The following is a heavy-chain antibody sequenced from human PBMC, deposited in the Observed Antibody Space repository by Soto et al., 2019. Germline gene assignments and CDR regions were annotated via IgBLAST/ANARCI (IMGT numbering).Heavy chain of an antibody. J-gene: IGHJ5*02. Sequence: LSLTCAVSGGSISSGGYSWSWIRQPPGKGLEWIGYIYHSGSTYYNPSLKSRVTISVDRSKNQFSLKLSSVTAADTAVHYCARVDAGGSSSWYWIWFDPWGQGTLVTVSS. CDR1: GGSISSGGYS. V-gene: IGHV4-30-2*01. CDR3: ARVDAGGSSSWYWIWFDP. D-gene: IGHD6-13*01. CDR2: IYHSGST.